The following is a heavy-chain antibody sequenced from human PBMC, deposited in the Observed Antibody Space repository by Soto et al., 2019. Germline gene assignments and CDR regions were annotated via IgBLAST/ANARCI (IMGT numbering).Heavy chain of an antibody. V-gene: IGHV3-74*01. CDR2: INSDGSRT. D-gene: IGHD6-19*01. CDR3: AVAVAGPTAIGY. Sequence: GGSLRFSCAASGFTFSSYWMHWVRQAPGKGLVWVSRINSDGSRTSYADSVKGRFTISRDNAKNTLYLQMNSLRAEDTAVYYCAVAVAGPTAIGYWGQGTLVTVS. CDR1: GFTFSSYW. J-gene: IGHJ4*02.